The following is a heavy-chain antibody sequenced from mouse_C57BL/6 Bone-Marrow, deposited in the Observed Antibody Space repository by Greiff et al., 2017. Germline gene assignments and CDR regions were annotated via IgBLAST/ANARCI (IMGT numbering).Heavy chain of an antibody. V-gene: IGHV5-6*01. CDR1: GFTFSSYG. CDR3: ARQAYDEYFDY. CDR2: ISSGGSYT. D-gene: IGHD2-3*01. Sequence: EVLGVESGGDLVQPGGSLKLSCAASGFTFSSYGMSWVRQTPDKRLEWVATISSGGSYTYYPDSVKGRFTISRDNAKNTLYLQMSSLKSEDTAVYYCARQAYDEYFDYWGQGTTLTVSS. J-gene: IGHJ2*01.